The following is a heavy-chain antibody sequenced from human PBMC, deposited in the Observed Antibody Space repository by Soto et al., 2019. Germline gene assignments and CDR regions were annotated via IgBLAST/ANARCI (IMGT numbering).Heavy chain of an antibody. J-gene: IGHJ4*02. CDR2: IYPADSDT. D-gene: IGHD6-13*01. Sequence: EVQLVQSGAEVKKPGESLNISCKASGYSFTTYWIGWVRQMPGKGLEWMGIIYPADSDTRYSPSFQGQVTISADKSISTAYLLWSSLKASDTAIYYCARQAMRAGPPVDYWGQGTLVTVSS. CDR1: GYSFTTYW. CDR3: ARQAMRAGPPVDY. V-gene: IGHV5-51*01.